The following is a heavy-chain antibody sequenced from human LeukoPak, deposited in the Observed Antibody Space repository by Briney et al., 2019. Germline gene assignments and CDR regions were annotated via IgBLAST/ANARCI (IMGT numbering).Heavy chain of an antibody. CDR1: GYSFSTYD. J-gene: IGHJ4*02. CDR3: AGGPPEDTSSGY. CDR2: MRPKKSDT. Sequence: GASAKVSCKASGYSFSTYDINWVRQAPGQGLEWLGWMRPKKSDTGYARKFQDRVTLTWNISTDTAYMELNSLTPEDTAVYFCAGGPPEDTSSGYWGQGTLVTVSS. V-gene: IGHV1-8*01. D-gene: IGHD3-22*01.